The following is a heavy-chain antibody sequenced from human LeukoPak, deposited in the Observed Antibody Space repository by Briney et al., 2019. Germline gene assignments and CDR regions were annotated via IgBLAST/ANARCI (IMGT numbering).Heavy chain of an antibody. CDR2: INPNSGGT. CDR1: GYTFTGYY. Sequence: ASVKVSCKASGYTFTGYYMHWVRQAPGQGLEWMGWINPNSGGTNYAQKFQGRVTMTRDTSFSTAYMELSRLRSDDTAVYYCARDAGYSFGWSNWGQGTLVTVSS. D-gene: IGHD5-18*01. J-gene: IGHJ4*02. V-gene: IGHV1-2*02. CDR3: ARDAGYSFGWSN.